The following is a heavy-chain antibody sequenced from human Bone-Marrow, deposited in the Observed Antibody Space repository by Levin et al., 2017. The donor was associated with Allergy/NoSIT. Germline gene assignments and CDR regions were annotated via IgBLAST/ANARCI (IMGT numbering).Heavy chain of an antibody. D-gene: IGHD7-27*01. CDR3: VAGAPFEY. CDR2: ISADGSNT. J-gene: IGHJ4*02. V-gene: IGHV3-74*01. CDR1: GFTFSSYW. Sequence: PGGSLRLSCATSGFTFSSYWMHWVRQAPGKGRVWVSRISADGSNTAYADSVKGRFTISRDNAKNELYLQMNSLRAEDTAMYFCVAGAPFEYWGQGALVTVSS.